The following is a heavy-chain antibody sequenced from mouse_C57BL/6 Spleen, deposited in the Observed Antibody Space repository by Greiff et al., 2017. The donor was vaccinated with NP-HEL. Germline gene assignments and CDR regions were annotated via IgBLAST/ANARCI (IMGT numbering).Heavy chain of an antibody. CDR1: GYTFTDYN. D-gene: IGHD2-4*01. CDR2: INPNNGGT. CDR3: ARCDDYDGSFAY. V-gene: IGHV1-18*01. J-gene: IGHJ3*01. Sequence: EVQLQQSGPELVKPGASVKIPCKASGYTFTDYNMDWVKQSHGKSLEWIGDINPNNGGTIYNQKFKGKATLTVDKSSSTAYMELRSLTSEDTAVYYCARCDDYDGSFAYWGQGTLVTVSA.